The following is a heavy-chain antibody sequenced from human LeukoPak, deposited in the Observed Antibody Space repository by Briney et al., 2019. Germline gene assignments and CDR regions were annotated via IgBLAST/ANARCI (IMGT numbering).Heavy chain of an antibody. V-gene: IGHV3-30-3*01. D-gene: IGHD3-10*01. CDR1: GFTFSSYA. J-gene: IGHJ4*02. CDR3: ARGALFFGEISGDYFDY. Sequence: PGRSLRLSCAASGFTFSSYAMHWVRQAPGKGLEWVAVISYDGSNKYYADSVKGRFTISRDNSKNTLYLQMNSLRAEDTAVYYCARGALFFGEISGDYFDYWGQGTLVTVSS. CDR2: ISYDGSNK.